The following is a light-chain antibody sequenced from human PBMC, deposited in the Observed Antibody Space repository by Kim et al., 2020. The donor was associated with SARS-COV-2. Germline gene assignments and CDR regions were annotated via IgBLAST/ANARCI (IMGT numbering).Light chain of an antibody. CDR2: GKN. Sequence: VGLGQTVRITCQGDRLRNYYATWYQQKPGQAPVLVIFGKNNRPSGIPDRFSGSSSGNTASLTITGAQAEDEADYYCNSRDSSAHVVFGGGTQLTVL. V-gene: IGLV3-19*01. J-gene: IGLJ2*01. CDR3: NSRDSSAHVV. CDR1: RLRNYY.